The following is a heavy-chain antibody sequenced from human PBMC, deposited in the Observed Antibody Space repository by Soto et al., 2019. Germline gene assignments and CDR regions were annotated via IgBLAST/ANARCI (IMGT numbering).Heavy chain of an antibody. CDR1: GFSFSTSA. D-gene: IGHD5-18*01. J-gene: IGHJ4*02. Sequence: GGSLRLSCAASGFSFSTSAMHWVRQAPGKGLEYVSSISTNGGSTHYADSVKGRFTISRDNSKNTLYLQMNSLRAEDTVVYYCAKDRDTAMVSPSYWGQGTLVTVSS. V-gene: IGHV3-64*04. CDR3: AKDRDTAMVSPSY. CDR2: ISTNGGST.